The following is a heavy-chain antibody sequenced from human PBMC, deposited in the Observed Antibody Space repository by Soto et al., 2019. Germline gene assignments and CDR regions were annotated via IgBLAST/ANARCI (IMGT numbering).Heavy chain of an antibody. V-gene: IGHV3-74*03. J-gene: IGHJ3*02. D-gene: IGHD2-2*01. CDR2: INTDGGSS. CDR1: GFTFSGHW. Sequence: EVQLVESGGDLVQPGGSLSLSCAASGFTFSGHWMHWVRQVPGKGLEWVSRINTDGGSSAYADSVKGRFTISRDNAKNTLYRQMSGLRAEDTAVYYCAREAGYCSRTSCYRRAFDTWGQGTTVTVSS. CDR3: AREAGYCSRTSCYRRAFDT.